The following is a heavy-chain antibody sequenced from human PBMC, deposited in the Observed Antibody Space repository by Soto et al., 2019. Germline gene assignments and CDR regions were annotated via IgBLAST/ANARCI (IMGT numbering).Heavy chain of an antibody. CDR2: LFYGGTT. J-gene: IGHJ4*02. D-gene: IGHD2-15*01. CDR3: ARHRGPAPVY. V-gene: IGHV4-39*01. Sequence: QVQLQESGPGLVKPSETLSLTCTVSGGSISGYYWTWIRQPPGKGLEWVGSLFYGGTTDYNPCLKRRLTMSLDTSKNHVSLRLRSVTAADTAVYYCARHRGPAPVYWGEGALVTASS. CDR1: GGSISGYY.